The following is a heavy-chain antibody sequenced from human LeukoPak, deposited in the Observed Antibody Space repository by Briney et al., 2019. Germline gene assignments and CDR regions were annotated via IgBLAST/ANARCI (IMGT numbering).Heavy chain of an antibody. CDR1: GYTFTGYY. Sequence: ASVKVSCKASGYTFTGYYMHWVRQAPGQGLEWMGWINPNSGGTNYAQKFQGRVTMTRDTSISTAYMELSRLRSDDTAVYYCARGDCGDYGVFDYWGQGTLVTVSS. V-gene: IGHV1-2*02. D-gene: IGHD4-17*01. CDR2: INPNSGGT. J-gene: IGHJ4*02. CDR3: ARGDCGDYGVFDY.